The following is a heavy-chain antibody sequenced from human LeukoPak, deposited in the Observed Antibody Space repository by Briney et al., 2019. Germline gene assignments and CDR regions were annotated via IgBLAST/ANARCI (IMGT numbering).Heavy chain of an antibody. V-gene: IGHV3-7*01. J-gene: IGHJ4*02. Sequence: GGSLRLSCEASGFTFSTYWMTWVRQAPGKGLEGVANIKEDGSEKSYVDSVKGRFTISKDNAKNSLYLQMNSLRAEDTAVYYCARIHSGSYYMGFEYWGQGALVTVSS. CDR1: GFTFSTYW. CDR3: ARIHSGSYYMGFEY. D-gene: IGHD1-26*01. CDR2: IKEDGSEK.